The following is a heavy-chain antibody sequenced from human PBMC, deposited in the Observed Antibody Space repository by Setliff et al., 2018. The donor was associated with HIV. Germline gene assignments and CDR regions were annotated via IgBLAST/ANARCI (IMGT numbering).Heavy chain of an antibody. J-gene: IGHJ4*02. D-gene: IGHD3-9*01. CDR1: GYSFTSYW. CDR2: IYPGDSDT. CDR3: ARLRIWTGSSHFDY. V-gene: IGHV5-51*01. Sequence: PGESLKLSCTGSGYSFTSYWIGWVRQMPGKGLGWMGIIYPGDSDTRYSPSFQAQVTISADKSFSTAYLQWSSLTASDTAMYYCARLRIWTGSSHFDYWGQGTLVTVSS.